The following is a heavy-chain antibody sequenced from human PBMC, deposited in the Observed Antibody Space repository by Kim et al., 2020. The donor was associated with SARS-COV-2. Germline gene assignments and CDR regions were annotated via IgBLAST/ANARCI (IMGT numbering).Heavy chain of an antibody. V-gene: IGHV3-11*05. CDR3: ARVWELPRYFDY. D-gene: IGHD1-26*01. J-gene: IGHJ4*02. Sequence: GGSLRLSCAASQFTFSDYYMSWIRQAPGKGLEWVSYISSSSSYTNYADSVKGRFTISRDNAKNSLYLQMNSLRAEDTAVYYCARVWELPRYFDYWGQGTLVTVSS. CDR2: ISSSSSYT. CDR1: QFTFSDYY.